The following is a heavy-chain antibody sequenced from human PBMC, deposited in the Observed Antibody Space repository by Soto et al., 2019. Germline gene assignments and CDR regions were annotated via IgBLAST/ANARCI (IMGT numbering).Heavy chain of an antibody. CDR1: GDSVSSNSAG. J-gene: IGHJ4*01. V-gene: IGHV6-1*01. D-gene: IGHD1-26*01. Sequence: SQTLSLTCAITGDSVSSNSAGWSWVRQSPSRGLEWLGRTYYRSKWYYEYAVSVRGRITINPDTSKNQYSLQLNSVNPEDPAVYFCSRGEQYSGRIFDYLGQVTLVTVSS. CDR2: TYYRSKWYY. CDR3: SRGEQYSGRIFDY.